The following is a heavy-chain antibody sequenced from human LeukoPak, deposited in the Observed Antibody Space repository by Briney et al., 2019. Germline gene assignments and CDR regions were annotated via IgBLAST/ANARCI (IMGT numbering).Heavy chain of an antibody. D-gene: IGHD3-22*01. Sequence: PSETLSLTCTVSGGSISSYYWSWIRQPPGKGLEWIGYIYYSGSTNYNPSLHSRVTISLDTSKNQFSLKLTSVTAADTAVFYCASLGIGYYYFDFWGQGILVTVSS. CDR1: GGSISSYY. CDR2: IYYSGST. CDR3: ASLGIGYYYFDF. J-gene: IGHJ4*02. V-gene: IGHV4-59*12.